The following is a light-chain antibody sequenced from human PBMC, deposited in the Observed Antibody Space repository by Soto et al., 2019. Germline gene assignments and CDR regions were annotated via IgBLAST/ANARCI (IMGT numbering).Light chain of an antibody. V-gene: IGLV3-21*02. Sequence: SYELTQPPSVSVAPGQTARITCGGTNIGSKSVHWYQQKPGQAPVLVVYDDSDRPSGIPERFSGSNSGNTATLTISRVEAGDEADYYCQVWDSSSDHLRVFGGGTKLTVL. J-gene: IGLJ3*02. CDR2: DDS. CDR1: NIGSKS. CDR3: QVWDSSSDHLRV.